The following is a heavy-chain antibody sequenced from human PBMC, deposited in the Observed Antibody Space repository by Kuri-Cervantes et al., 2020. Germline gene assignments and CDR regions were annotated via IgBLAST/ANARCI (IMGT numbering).Heavy chain of an antibody. V-gene: IGHV4-39*07. CDR2: IYYSGST. J-gene: IGHJ2*01. CDR1: GGSISSSSYY. CDR3: ARDRSERITFFGVVTEYWYFDL. Sequence: SETLSLTSTVSGGSISSSSYYWGWIRQPPGKGLEWIGSIYYSGSTYYNPSLKSRVTISVDTSKNQFSLKLSSVTAADTAVYYCARDRSERITFFGVVTEYWYFDLWGRGTLVTVSS. D-gene: IGHD3-3*01.